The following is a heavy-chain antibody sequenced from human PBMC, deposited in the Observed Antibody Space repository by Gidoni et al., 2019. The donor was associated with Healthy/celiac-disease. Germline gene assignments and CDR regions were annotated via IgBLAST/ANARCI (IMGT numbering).Heavy chain of an antibody. V-gene: IGHV4-39*01. CDR1: GGSISSRSYY. CDR3: ASRTYPGIAAAGRVAY. CDR2: IYYSGST. Sequence: QLQLQESGPGLVKPSEPLSLTCTVSGGSISSRSYYWGWIRQPPGKGLEWIGSIYYSGSTYYNPSLKSRVTISVDTSKNQFSLKLSSVTAADTAVYYCASRTYPGIAAAGRVAYWGQGTLVTVSS. J-gene: IGHJ4*02. D-gene: IGHD6-13*01.